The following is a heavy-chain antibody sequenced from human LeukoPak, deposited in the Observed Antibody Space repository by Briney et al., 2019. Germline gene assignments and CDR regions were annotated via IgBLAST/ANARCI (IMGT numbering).Heavy chain of an antibody. Sequence: GGSLRLSCAASGFTVSSNYMSGVRQAPGEGLEWVSIIYSGGGTYYADSVKGRFTISRDNSKNTLYLQINSLRAEDTAVYYCARGGNGPFDYWGQGTLVTVSS. J-gene: IGHJ4*02. CDR1: GFTVSSNY. V-gene: IGHV3-53*01. CDR3: ARGGNGPFDY. CDR2: IYSGGGT. D-gene: IGHD3-16*01.